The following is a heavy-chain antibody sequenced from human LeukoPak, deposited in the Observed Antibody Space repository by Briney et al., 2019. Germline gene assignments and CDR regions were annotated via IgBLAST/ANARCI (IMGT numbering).Heavy chain of an antibody. CDR3: AKGRDGYRGFDP. CDR2: IYHSGST. D-gene: IGHD5-24*01. V-gene: IGHV4-34*01. Sequence: SETLSLTRAVYGGSFSGYYWSWIRQPPGKGLEWIGEIYHSGSTNYNPSLKSRVTISVDKSKNQFSLELSSVTAADTAVYYCAKGRDGYRGFDPWGQGTLVTVSS. CDR1: GGSFSGYY. J-gene: IGHJ5*02.